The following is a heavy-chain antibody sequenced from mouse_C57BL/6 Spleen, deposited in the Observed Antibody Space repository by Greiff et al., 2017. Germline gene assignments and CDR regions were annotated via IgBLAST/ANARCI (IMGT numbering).Heavy chain of an antibody. V-gene: IGHV7-3*01. CDR1: GFTFTDYY. Sequence: EVKLVESGGGLVQPGGSLSLSCAASGFTFTDYYMSWVRQPPGKALEWLGFIRNKANGYTTEYSASVKGRFTISRNNSQSILFLQMNALRAEASANLYCGRCIPAHWYFDVWGPGTTVTVSS. J-gene: IGHJ1*01. CDR2: IRNKANGYTT. CDR3: GRCIPAHWYFDV.